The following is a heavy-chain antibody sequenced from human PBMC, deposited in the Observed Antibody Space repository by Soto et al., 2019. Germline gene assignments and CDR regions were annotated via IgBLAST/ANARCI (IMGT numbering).Heavy chain of an antibody. J-gene: IGHJ4*02. CDR1: GFTVSSKY. V-gene: IGHV3-66*01. Sequence: PVGSLRLSCAASGFTVSSKYMSWVHQAPGKGLEWVSVIYSGGSTYYADSVKGRFTISRDNSKNTLYLQMNSLRAEDTAVYYCARATYYFDYWGQGTLVTVSS. CDR2: IYSGGST. D-gene: IGHD3-16*01. CDR3: ARATYYFDY.